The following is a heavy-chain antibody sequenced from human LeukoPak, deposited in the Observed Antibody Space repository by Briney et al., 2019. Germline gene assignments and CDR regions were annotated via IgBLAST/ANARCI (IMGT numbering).Heavy chain of an antibody. CDR2: INGDGSST. Sequence: PGGSLRLSCAASGFTFNSHWMHWVRQAPGKGLVWVSRINGDGSSTTYADSVRGRFTISRDNAKNSLYLQMNSLRAEDTALYYCAKDVSGELEHLDYWGQGTLVTVSS. V-gene: IGHV3-74*01. J-gene: IGHJ4*02. D-gene: IGHD1-7*01. CDR1: GFTFNSHW. CDR3: AKDVSGELEHLDY.